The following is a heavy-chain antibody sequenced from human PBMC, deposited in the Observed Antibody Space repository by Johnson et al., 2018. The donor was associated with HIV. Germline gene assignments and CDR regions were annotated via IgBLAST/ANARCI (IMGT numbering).Heavy chain of an antibody. CDR3: ARDHGWSRGWLFDAFDI. V-gene: IGHV3-66*02. J-gene: IGHJ3*02. Sequence: MLLVESGGGLVQPGGSLRLSCAASGFTVSSNYMSWVRQAPGKGLEWVSVIYDGGTTYYADSVKGRFTISRDNSKNTLYLQMNSLRAEDTDLYYCARDHGWSRGWLFDAFDIWGQGTMVTVSS. CDR1: GFTVSSNY. CDR2: IYDGGTT. D-gene: IGHD6-19*01.